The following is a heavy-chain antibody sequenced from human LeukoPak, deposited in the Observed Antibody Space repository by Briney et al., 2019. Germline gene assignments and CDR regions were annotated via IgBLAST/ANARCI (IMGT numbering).Heavy chain of an antibody. CDR2: TSGSI. Sequence: TLSLTCAVSGASISSHYWSWIRQPPGKGLDWIGYTSGSISDNPSLKSRVAVSVDPSQNQVSLSLTSVTAADTAVYYCARVLAIFGLDTTDFYMDVWGKGTTVTVSS. CDR1: GASISSHY. CDR3: ARVLAIFGLDTTDFYMDV. V-gene: IGHV4-59*11. J-gene: IGHJ6*03. D-gene: IGHD3/OR15-3a*01.